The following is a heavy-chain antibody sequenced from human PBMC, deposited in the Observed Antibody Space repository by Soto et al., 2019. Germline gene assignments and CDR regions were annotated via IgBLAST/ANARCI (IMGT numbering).Heavy chain of an antibody. Sequence: GESLKISCAASGFTFSSYWMSWVRQAPGKGLEWVANIKQDGSEKYYVDSVKGRFTISRDNAKNSLYLQMNSLRAEDTAVYYCARDSGDHHAFDIWGQGTMVTVSS. CDR1: GFTFSSYW. J-gene: IGHJ3*02. CDR2: IKQDGSEK. D-gene: IGHD3-10*01. CDR3: ARDSGDHHAFDI. V-gene: IGHV3-7*01.